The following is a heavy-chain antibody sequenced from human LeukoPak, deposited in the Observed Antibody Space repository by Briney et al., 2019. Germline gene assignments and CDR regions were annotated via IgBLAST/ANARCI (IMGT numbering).Heavy chain of an antibody. V-gene: IGHV4-59*01. J-gene: IGHJ4*02. Sequence: SETLSLTCSVSGGSISNYYWSWIRQSPGKGLEWIGYIYYSGRTNYNPPLKSRVTISVDTSKNQFSLKLNSVTAADTAVYYCAISSSWFHNTFDYWGQGTLVTVSS. CDR3: AISSSWFHNTFDY. CDR1: GGSISNYY. D-gene: IGHD6-13*01. CDR2: IYYSGRT.